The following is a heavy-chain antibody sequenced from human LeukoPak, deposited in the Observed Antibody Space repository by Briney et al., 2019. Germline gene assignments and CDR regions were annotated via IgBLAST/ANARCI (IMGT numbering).Heavy chain of an antibody. V-gene: IGHV1-46*01. CDR2: INPSGGST. J-gene: IGHJ5*02. CDR3: ARVGGYYGSGSYSSVDWFDP. Sequence: ASVKVSCKASGYTFTSYYMHWVRQAPGQGLEWMGIINPSGGSTSYAQKFQGRVTMTRDTSTSTVYMELSSLRSEDTDVYYCARVGGYYGSGSYSSVDWFDPWGQGTLVTVSS. CDR1: GYTFTSYY. D-gene: IGHD3-10*01.